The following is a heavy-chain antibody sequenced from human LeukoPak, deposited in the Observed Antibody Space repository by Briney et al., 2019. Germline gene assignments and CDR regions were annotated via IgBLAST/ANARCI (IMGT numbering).Heavy chain of an antibody. CDR1: GFTFTNYA. V-gene: IGHV3-23*01. CDR3: AKGYYGSGSYGWFDY. D-gene: IGHD3-10*01. J-gene: IGHJ4*02. CDR2: TVGIGPDT. Sequence: GGSLRLSCAASGFTFTNYAMTWVRQAPGKGLEWVAATVGIGPDTYHADSVKGRFTISRDNSKNTLFLHMNSLRAEDTAVYSCAKGYYGSGSYGWFDYWGQGTLVTVSS.